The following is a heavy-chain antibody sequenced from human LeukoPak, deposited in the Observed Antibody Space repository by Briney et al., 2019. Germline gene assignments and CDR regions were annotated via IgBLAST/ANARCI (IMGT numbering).Heavy chain of an antibody. J-gene: IGHJ4*02. CDR2: IYTSGST. CDR3: ARQAGGAYYYGSGSYYYFDY. Sequence: SETLSLTCTVSGGSISSGSYYWSWNRQPAGKGLEWIGRIYTSGSTNYNPSLKSRVTISVDTSKNQFSLKLSSVTAADTAVYYCARQAGGAYYYGSGSYYYFDYWGQGTLVTVSS. V-gene: IGHV4-61*02. CDR1: GGSISSGSYY. D-gene: IGHD3-10*01.